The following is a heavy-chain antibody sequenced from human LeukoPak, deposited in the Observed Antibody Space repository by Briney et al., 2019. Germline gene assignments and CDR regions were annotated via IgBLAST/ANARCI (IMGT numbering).Heavy chain of an antibody. V-gene: IGHV4-34*01. CDR1: GGSFSGYY. CDR2: ISHSGST. D-gene: IGHD3-10*01. CDR3: ARYATRRAPENGSGGYYNGGRWAYYFDY. J-gene: IGHJ4*02. Sequence: PSETLSLTCAVYGGSFSGYYWSWIRQPPGKGLEWIGEISHSGSTNYNPSLKSRVTISVDTSKNQFSLKLSSVTAADTAVYYCARYATRRAPENGSGGYYNGGRWAYYFDYWGQGTLVTVSS.